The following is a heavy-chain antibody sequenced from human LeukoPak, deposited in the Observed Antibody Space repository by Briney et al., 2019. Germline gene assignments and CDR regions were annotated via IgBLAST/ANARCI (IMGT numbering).Heavy chain of an antibody. CDR3: AKDSAAGTTLYYYYGMDV. D-gene: IGHD6-13*01. Sequence: PSRSLRLSCAASGFTFDDYAMHWVRQAPGKGLEWVSGISWNSGSIGYADSVKGRFTISRDNAKNSLYLQMNSLRAEDTALYYCAKDSAAGTTLYYYYGMDVWGQGTTVTVSS. CDR1: GFTFDDYA. J-gene: IGHJ6*02. CDR2: ISWNSGSI. V-gene: IGHV3-9*01.